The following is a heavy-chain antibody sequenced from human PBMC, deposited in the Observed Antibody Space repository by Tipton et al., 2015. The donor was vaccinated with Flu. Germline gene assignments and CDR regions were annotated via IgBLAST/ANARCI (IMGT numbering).Heavy chain of an antibody. V-gene: IGHV3-48*03. CDR3: ARESRSDFWTDRPYYFGMDV. CDR2: ISSSDSVT. D-gene: IGHD3/OR15-3a*01. CDR1: GFSFMSYE. J-gene: IGHJ6*02. Sequence: SLRLSCVASGFSFMSYEMNWVRQAPGKGLEWVSSISSSDSVTYYADSVKGRVTISRDNARNSLYLQMNSLRAEDTAVYYCARESRSDFWTDRPYYFGMDVWGQGTTVIVSS.